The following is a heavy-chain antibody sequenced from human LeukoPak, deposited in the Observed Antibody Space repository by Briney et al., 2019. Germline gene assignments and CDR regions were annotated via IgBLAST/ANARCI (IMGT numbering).Heavy chain of an antibody. J-gene: IGHJ6*04. D-gene: IGHD3-10*02. CDR3: AELGITMIGGV. CDR2: ITRSSNYI. V-gene: IGHV3-21*01. Sequence: PGGSLRLSCVASGFTLSSYSMNWVRQAPGKGLEWVSSITRSSNYIYYADSVKGRFTISRDNAKNSLYLQMNSLRAEDTAVYYCAELGITMIGGVWGKGTTVTISS. CDR1: GFTLSSYS.